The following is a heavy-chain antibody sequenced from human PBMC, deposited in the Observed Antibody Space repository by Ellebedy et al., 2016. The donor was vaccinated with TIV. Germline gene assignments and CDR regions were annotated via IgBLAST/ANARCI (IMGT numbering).Heavy chain of an antibody. CDR2: ISGSGEYT. D-gene: IGHD6-13*01. Sequence: GESLKISCAASGFTFSNYAMSWVRRSPGKGLDWVSLISGSGEYTYYADSVKGRFTISRDNAKNTLYLQMNSLRAEDTAVYYCARGGIVAAVDYWGQGTLVTVSS. V-gene: IGHV3-23*01. J-gene: IGHJ4*02. CDR1: GFTFSNYA. CDR3: ARGGIVAAVDY.